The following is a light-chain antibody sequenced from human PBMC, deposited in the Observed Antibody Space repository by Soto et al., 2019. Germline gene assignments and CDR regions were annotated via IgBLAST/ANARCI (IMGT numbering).Light chain of an antibody. CDR1: QSLVYSNGNAY. CDR3: MQRTHRPWT. J-gene: IGKJ1*01. Sequence: DAVLPQSPLSLPVTLGQPAAISCRSSQSLVYSNGNAYLIWFQQRPGQSPRRLIYQVSTRDAGVPDRFSSSGSGTYFTLTISRVEAEDVGLYYCMQRTHRPWTFGQGTKVEIK. V-gene: IGKV2-30*01. CDR2: QVS.